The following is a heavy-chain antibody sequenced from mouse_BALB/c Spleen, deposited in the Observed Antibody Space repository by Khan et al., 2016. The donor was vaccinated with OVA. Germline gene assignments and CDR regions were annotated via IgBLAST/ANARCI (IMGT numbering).Heavy chain of an antibody. D-gene: IGHD1-1*02. Sequence: EVELVESGGDLVKTGGSLKLSCAASGFTFSTYGMSWVRQTPDKRLEWVATISSGGHYTYYIDSVKGRFTISRDNAKNILYLQMTRLRSEDTAMYYCARLAYYYNSEGFAYWGQGTLVTVSA. CDR3: ARLAYYYNSEGFAY. V-gene: IGHV5-6*01. CDR2: ISSGGHYT. J-gene: IGHJ3*01. CDR1: GFTFSTYG.